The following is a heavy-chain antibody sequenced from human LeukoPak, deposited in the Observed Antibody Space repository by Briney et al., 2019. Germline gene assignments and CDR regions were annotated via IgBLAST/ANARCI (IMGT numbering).Heavy chain of an antibody. D-gene: IGHD2-2*01. CDR2: INTNTGNP. V-gene: IGHV7-4-1*02. CDR3: ASLYCSSTSCPGGYYYGMDV. Sequence: ASVKVSCKASGYTFTSYAMNWVRQAPGQGLEWMGWINTNTGNPTYAQGFTGRFVFSLDTSVSTAYLQISSLKAEDTAVYYCASLYCSSTSCPGGYYYGMDVWGQGTTVTVSS. J-gene: IGHJ6*02. CDR1: GYTFTSYA.